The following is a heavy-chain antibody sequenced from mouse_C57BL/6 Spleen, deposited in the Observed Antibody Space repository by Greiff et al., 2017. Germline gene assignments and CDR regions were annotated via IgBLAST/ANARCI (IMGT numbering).Heavy chain of an antibody. J-gene: IGHJ2*01. CDR3: ARRRNYGSSFYFDY. V-gene: IGHV1-59*01. Sequence: QVQLQQPGAELVRPGTSVKLSCKASGYTFTSYWMHWVKQRPGQGLEWIGVIDPSDSYTNYNQKFKGKATLTADTSSSTAYMQLSSLTSEDSAVYYCARRRNYGSSFYFDYWGQGTTLTVSS. D-gene: IGHD1-1*01. CDR2: IDPSDSYT. CDR1: GYTFTSYW.